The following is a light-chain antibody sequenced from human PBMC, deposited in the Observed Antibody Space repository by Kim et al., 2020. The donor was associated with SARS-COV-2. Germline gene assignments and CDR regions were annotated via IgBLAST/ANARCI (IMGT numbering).Light chain of an antibody. CDR2: QDS. CDR1: KLGDKY. Sequence: SYELTQPPSVSVSPGQTASITCSGDKLGDKYACWYQQKPGQSPVLVIYQDSKRPSGIPERFSGSNSGNTATLTISGTQAMEEADYYCQAWDSSHVVLGGG. V-gene: IGLV3-1*01. J-gene: IGLJ2*01. CDR3: QAWDSSHVV.